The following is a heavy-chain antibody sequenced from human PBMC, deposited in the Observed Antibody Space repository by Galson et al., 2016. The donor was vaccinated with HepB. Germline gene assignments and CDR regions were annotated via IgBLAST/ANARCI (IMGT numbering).Heavy chain of an antibody. J-gene: IGHJ4*02. CDR2: IKPSGGNT. CDR3: ARELDHSFYFDY. Sequence: SGYTFNTYNMHWVRQAPGQGLEWMGIIKPSGGNTIYAQKFQDRITMTRDTSTSTVHMELISLRSEDTAVYYCARELDHSFYFDYWGQGTLLTVSS. D-gene: IGHD1-14*01. CDR1: GYTFNTYN. V-gene: IGHV1-46*02.